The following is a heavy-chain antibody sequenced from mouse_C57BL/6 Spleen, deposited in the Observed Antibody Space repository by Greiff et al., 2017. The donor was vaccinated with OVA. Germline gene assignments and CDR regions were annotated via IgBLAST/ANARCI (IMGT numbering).Heavy chain of an antibody. J-gene: IGHJ1*03. V-gene: IGHV5-6*01. Sequence: EVKLVESGGDLVKPGGSLKLSCAASGFTFSSYGMSWVRQTPDKRLEWVATISSGGSYTYYPDSVKGRFTISRDNAKNTLYLQMSSLKSEDTAMYYCARPTVVAPRYFDVWGTGTTVTVSS. CDR2: ISSGGSYT. CDR3: ARPTVVAPRYFDV. CDR1: GFTFSSYG. D-gene: IGHD1-1*01.